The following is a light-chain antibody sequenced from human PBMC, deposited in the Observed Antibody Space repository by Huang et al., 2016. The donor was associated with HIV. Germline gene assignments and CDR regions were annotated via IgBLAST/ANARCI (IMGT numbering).Light chain of an antibody. Sequence: DIVMTQSPDSLAVSLGERATINCKSSQSVLYRSNNKNYLAWYQQKPGQPPKLLIYWASTRESGVPDRCTGGGSGTDFSLTISSLQAEDVAVYYCQQYDTSPWTFGQGTKVEIK. CDR3: QQYDTSPWT. J-gene: IGKJ1*01. CDR2: WAS. CDR1: QSVLYRSNNKNY. V-gene: IGKV4-1*01.